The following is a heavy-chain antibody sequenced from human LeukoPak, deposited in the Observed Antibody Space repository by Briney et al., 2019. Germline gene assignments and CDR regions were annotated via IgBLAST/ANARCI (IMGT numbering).Heavy chain of an antibody. Sequence: GGSLRLSCAASGFTFSSYGMHWVRQAPGKGLEWVAVIWYVGSNKYYADSVKGRFTISRDNSKNTLYLQMNSLRAEDTAVYYCAKETSAARYYYYMDVWGKGTTVTVSS. V-gene: IGHV3-33*06. J-gene: IGHJ6*03. D-gene: IGHD6-6*01. CDR2: IWYVGSNK. CDR3: AKETSAARYYYYMDV. CDR1: GFTFSSYG.